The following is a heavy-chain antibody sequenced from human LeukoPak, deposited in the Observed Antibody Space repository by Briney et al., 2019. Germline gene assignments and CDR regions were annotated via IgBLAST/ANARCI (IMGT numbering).Heavy chain of an antibody. CDR3: SMGVDYPGVSADYYEMAL. Sequence: GASVKISSKASGGTLSRYAISAVRDAPGQGLEWMGGVIPIFGTAQYAQNFQARVTINTDETQISAYMELSSLRSENTPLYYCSMGVDYPGVSADYYEMALWGQGTLVTVSS. V-gene: IGHV1-69*05. CDR2: VIPIFGTA. D-gene: IGHD3-22*01. J-gene: IGHJ1*01. CDR1: GGTLSRYA.